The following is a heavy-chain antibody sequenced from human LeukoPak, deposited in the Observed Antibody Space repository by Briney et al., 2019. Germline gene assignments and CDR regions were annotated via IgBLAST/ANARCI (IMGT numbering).Heavy chain of an antibody. CDR2: MNPNSGNT. CDR1: GYTFTSYD. V-gene: IGHV1-8*03. J-gene: IGHJ6*02. D-gene: IGHD3-10*01. Sequence: ASVKVSCTASGYTFTSYDINWVRQATGQGLEWMGWMNPNSGNTGYAQRFQGRVTITRNTSISTAYMELSSLRSEDTAVYYCATEKVGLPMVRDGMDVWGQGTTVTVSS. CDR3: ATEKVGLPMVRDGMDV.